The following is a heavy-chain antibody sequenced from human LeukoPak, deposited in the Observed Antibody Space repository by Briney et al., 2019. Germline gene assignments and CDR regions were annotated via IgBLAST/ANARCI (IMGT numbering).Heavy chain of an antibody. CDR2: IYTSGST. Sequence: SQTLSLTCTVSGVSISSGSYYWGWIRQPAGKGLEWIGRIYTSGSTNYNPSLKSLVTISVDTSKNQFSLKLSSVTAADTAVYYCARGQEWFGEFKYNWFDPWGQGTLVTVSS. J-gene: IGHJ5*02. V-gene: IGHV4-61*02. CDR3: ARGQEWFGEFKYNWFDP. D-gene: IGHD3-10*01. CDR1: GVSISSGSYY.